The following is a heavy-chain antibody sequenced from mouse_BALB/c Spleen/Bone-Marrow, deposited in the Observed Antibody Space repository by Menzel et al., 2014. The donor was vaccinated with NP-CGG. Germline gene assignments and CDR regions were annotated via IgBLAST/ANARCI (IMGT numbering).Heavy chain of an antibody. D-gene: IGHD1-1*01. J-gene: IGHJ2*01. Sequence: QVQLQQSGAALVKPGASVKLSCKASGYTFTSYWMHWVKQRPGQGLEWIGEIDPSDSYTNYNQKFKGKATLTVDKSSSTAYMQLSSLTSEDSAVYYCARREYYGSSYLYFDYWGQGTTLTVSS. CDR1: GYTFTSYW. CDR2: IDPSDSYT. CDR3: ARREYYGSSYLYFDY. V-gene: IGHV1-69*02.